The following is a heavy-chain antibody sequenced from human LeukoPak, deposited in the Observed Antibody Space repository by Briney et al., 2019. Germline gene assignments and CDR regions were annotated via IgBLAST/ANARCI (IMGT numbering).Heavy chain of an antibody. Sequence: GGSLRLSCAASGFTFSSYRMHWVRQAPGKGLVWVSRINSDGSSTSYADSVKGRFTISRDNAKNTLYLQMNSLRAEDTAVYYCARVIGVWGSYRYAFDYWGQGTLVTVSS. CDR1: GFTFSSYR. CDR2: INSDGSST. CDR3: ARVIGVWGSYRYAFDY. D-gene: IGHD3-16*02. J-gene: IGHJ4*02. V-gene: IGHV3-74*01.